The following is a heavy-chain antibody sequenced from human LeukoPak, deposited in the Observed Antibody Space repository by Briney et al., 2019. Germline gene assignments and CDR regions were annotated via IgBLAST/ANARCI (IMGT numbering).Heavy chain of an antibody. CDR2: IRGKAYGGTT. D-gene: IGHD6-13*01. Sequence: GGSLRLSCTASGFTFGDYAMSWFRQAPGKGLEWVGFIRGKAYGGTTEYAASVKDRFTISRDDSKSIAYVQMNSLKTEDTAVYYCTRDGELVTQGTFDIWGQGTMVTVSS. V-gene: IGHV3-49*03. CDR3: TRDGELVTQGTFDI. J-gene: IGHJ3*02. CDR1: GFTFGDYA.